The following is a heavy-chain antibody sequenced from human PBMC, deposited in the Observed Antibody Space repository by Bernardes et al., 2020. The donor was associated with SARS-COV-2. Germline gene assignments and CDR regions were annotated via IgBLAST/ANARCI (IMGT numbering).Heavy chain of an antibody. D-gene: IGHD6-19*01. V-gene: IGHV3-53*01. CDR1: DFTVSDGY. J-gene: IGHJ4*02. CDR3: ATRGRGGWYHDY. CDR2: IYRGGPT. Sequence: GGSLRLSCGVSDFTVSDGYMSWIRKGPGKGLEWVSVIYRGGPTYYADSVKGRFTISRDKSKNTLYLQMNSLRADDTAVYYCATRGRGGWYHDYWGQGTLVTVSS.